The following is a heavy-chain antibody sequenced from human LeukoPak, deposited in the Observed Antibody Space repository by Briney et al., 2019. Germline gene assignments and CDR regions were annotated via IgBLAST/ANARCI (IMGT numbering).Heavy chain of an antibody. CDR2: IYHSGST. V-gene: IGHV4-59*01. CDR1: GGSISSYY. D-gene: IGHD6-13*01. Sequence: SETLSLTCTVSGGSISSYYWSWIRQPPGKGLEWIGYIYHSGSTNYNPSLKSRVTISIDTSKNQFSLKLTSVTAADTAVYYCARGYSSKLDYWGQGTLVTVSS. J-gene: IGHJ4*02. CDR3: ARGYSSKLDY.